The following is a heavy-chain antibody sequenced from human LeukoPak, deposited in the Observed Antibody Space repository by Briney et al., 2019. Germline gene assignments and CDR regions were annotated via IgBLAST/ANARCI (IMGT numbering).Heavy chain of an antibody. CDR3: ARIYCGGDCDEPTRPN. Sequence: GGSLRLSCVASGFTFSSYAMSWVRQAPGKGLEWVSVINGGGSTWYGDSVKGRFTISRDNSKNTLYLQMNSLRAEDTAVYYRARIYCGGDCDEPTRPNWGQGTLVTVSS. D-gene: IGHD2-21*02. CDR2: INGGGST. V-gene: IGHV3-23*01. J-gene: IGHJ4*02. CDR1: GFTFSSYA.